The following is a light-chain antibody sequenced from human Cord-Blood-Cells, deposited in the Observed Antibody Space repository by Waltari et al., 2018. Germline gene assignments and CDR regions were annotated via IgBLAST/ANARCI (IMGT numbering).Light chain of an antibody. CDR1: QSVLYSSNNKNY. CDR3: QQYYSTPYT. J-gene: IGKJ2*01. Sequence: IVMTQSPDSLAVSLGESATINFKSSQSVLYSSNNKNYLAWYQQKPGQPPKLLIYWAATRESGVPDRFRGSGSGTDFTLTISSLQAEDVAVYYCQQYYSTPYTFGQGTKLEIK. V-gene: IGKV4-1*01. CDR2: WAA.